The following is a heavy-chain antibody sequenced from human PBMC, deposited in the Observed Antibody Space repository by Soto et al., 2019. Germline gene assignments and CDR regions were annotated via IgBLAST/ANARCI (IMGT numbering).Heavy chain of an antibody. V-gene: IGHV3-21*01. J-gene: IGHJ4*02. Sequence: GGSLRLSCAASGFTFSSYSMNWVRQAPGKGLEWVSSISSSSSYIYYADSVKGRFTISRDNAKNSPYLQMNSLRAEDTAVYYCARDSLTQTNDYWGQGTLVTVSS. CDR3: ARDSLTQTNDY. CDR1: GFTFSSYS. CDR2: ISSSSSYI.